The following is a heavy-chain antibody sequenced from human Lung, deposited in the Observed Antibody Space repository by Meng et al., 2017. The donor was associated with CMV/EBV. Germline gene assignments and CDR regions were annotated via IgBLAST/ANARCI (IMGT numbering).Heavy chain of an antibody. V-gene: IGHV4-39*07. CDR3: ARDGYYDFWSGQYKPSNWFDP. CDR2: IYYSGTT. Sequence: SXTXSLXCTVSGGSVSSTNSYWGWLRQPPGKGLEWIGTIYYSGTTHYNPSLKSRVTISVDTSKNQFSLKLNSVTAADTAVYFCARDGYYDFWSGQYKPSNWFDPWXQGTXVNGAS. D-gene: IGHD3-3*01. CDR1: GGSVSSTNSY. J-gene: IGHJ5*02.